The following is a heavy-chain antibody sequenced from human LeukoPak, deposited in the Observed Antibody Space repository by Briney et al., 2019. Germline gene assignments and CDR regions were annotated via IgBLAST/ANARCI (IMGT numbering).Heavy chain of an antibody. CDR2: IGTSGDS. D-gene: IGHD2-21*02. Sequence: GGSLRLSCAAPGFTFRSYNMRWVRQPTGKGLEWVASIGTSGDSYHAESVKGRFTISRDDAKNFLYLQMNSLRAGDTALYYCVRDGDGYDYWGQGTLVTVSS. CDR3: VRDGDGYDY. V-gene: IGHV3-13*01. CDR1: GFTFRSYN. J-gene: IGHJ4*02.